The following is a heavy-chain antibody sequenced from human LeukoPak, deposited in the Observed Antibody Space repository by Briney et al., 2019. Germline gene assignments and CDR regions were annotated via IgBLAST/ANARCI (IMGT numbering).Heavy chain of an antibody. Sequence: GGSLRLSCAASGFTVSSNYMSWVRQAPGKGLEWVSAISASGDNTYYAGAVKGRFTISRDNSKNTFYLQMNSLRAEDTAVYYCAKVRPPEKGDPLGQGTLVTVSS. CDR3: AKVRPPEKGDP. J-gene: IGHJ5*02. D-gene: IGHD1-14*01. V-gene: IGHV3-23*01. CDR1: GFTVSSNY. CDR2: ISASGDNT.